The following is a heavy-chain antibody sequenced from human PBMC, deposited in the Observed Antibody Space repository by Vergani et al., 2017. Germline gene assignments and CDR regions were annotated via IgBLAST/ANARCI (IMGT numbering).Heavy chain of an antibody. D-gene: IGHD3-9*01. CDR3: ARDGPPYFDWLWSPLAFDI. V-gene: IGHV1-18*04. CDR2: ISAYNGNT. J-gene: IGHJ3*02. Sequence: QVQLVQSGAEVKKPGASVKVSCKASGYTFTSYGISWVRQAPGQGLEWMGWISAYNGNTNYAQKLQGRVTMTTDTSTSTAYMELRSLRSDDTAVYYCARDGPPYFDWLWSPLAFDIWGQGTMVTVSS. CDR1: GYTFTSYG.